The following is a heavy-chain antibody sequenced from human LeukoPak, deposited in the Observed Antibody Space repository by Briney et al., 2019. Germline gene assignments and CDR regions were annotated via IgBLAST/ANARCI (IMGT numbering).Heavy chain of an antibody. CDR3: AKSSDIVVVVAELSY. Sequence: PGGSLRLSCAASGSTFDDYAMHWVRQAPGKGLEWVSGISWNSGSIGYADSVKGRFTISRDNAKNSLYLQMNSLRAEDTALYYCAKSSDIVVVVAELSYWGQGTLVTVSS. CDR1: GSTFDDYA. V-gene: IGHV3-9*01. J-gene: IGHJ4*02. CDR2: ISWNSGSI. D-gene: IGHD2-15*01.